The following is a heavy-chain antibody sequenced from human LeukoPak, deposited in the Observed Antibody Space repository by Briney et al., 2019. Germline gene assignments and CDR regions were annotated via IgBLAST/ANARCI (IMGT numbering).Heavy chain of an antibody. CDR3: ARPTPYGMDV. J-gene: IGHJ6*02. V-gene: IGHV4-59*11. Sequence: SETLSLTCTVSGGSISSHYWSWIRQPPGKGLEWIEYIYYSGSTNYNPSLKSRVTISVDTSKNQFSLKLSSVTAADTAVYYCARPTPYGMDVWGQGTTVTVSS. CDR2: IYYSGST. CDR1: GGSISSHY.